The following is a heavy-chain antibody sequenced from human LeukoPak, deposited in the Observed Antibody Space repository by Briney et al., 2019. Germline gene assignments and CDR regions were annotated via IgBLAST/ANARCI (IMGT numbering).Heavy chain of an antibody. D-gene: IGHD3-9*01. V-gene: IGHV4-38-2*01. Sequence: SETVFLTCGVSGYSMSRGYFWGWIRQPPGKRPEWIASIFRNGRTYYSPSLKSRVTIALDTSKSQFSLKLASVTAADTAVYYCAADVLRYFDWPYGFHVWGQGTTVTVSS. CDR3: AADVLRYFDWPYGFHV. J-gene: IGHJ3*01. CDR1: GYSMSRGYF. CDR2: IFRNGRT.